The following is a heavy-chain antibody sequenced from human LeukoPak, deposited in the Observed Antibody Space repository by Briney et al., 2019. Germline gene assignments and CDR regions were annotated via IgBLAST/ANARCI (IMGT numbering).Heavy chain of an antibody. D-gene: IGHD6-19*01. CDR3: ARGYRSGWYAGYNWFDP. J-gene: IGHJ5*02. CDR1: GFTFSSYW. CDR2: IKQDGSGK. V-gene: IGHV3-7*01. Sequence: GGSLRLSCAASGFTFSSYWMSWVRQAPGKGLEWVANIKQDGSGKYYVDSVKGRFTISRDNAKNSLYLQMNSLRAEDTAVYYCARGYRSGWYAGYNWFDPWGQGTLVTVSS.